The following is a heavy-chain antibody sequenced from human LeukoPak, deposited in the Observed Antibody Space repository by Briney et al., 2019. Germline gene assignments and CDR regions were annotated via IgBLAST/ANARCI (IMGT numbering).Heavy chain of an antibody. Sequence: GGSLRLSCAASEFTVSTNYMNWVRQAPGKGLEWVSYISSSSSTIYYADSVKGRFTISRDNAKNSLYLQMNSLRAEDTAVYYCARSDIVVVPAANFDHFDYWGQGTLVTVSS. J-gene: IGHJ4*02. CDR3: ARSDIVVVPAANFDHFDY. CDR2: ISSSSSTI. CDR1: EFTVSTNY. D-gene: IGHD2-2*01. V-gene: IGHV3-48*01.